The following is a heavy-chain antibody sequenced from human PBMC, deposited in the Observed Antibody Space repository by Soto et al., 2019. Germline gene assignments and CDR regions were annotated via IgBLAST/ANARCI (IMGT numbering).Heavy chain of an antibody. V-gene: IGHV3-33*01. Sequence: QVQLVESGGGVVQPGRSLRLSCAASGFTFSSYGMHWVRQAPGKGLEWVAVIWYDGSNKYYADSVKGRFTISRDNSKNTLYLQMKSLRAEDTAVYYCARHYGYDSSGRTDYWGQGTLVTVSS. CDR3: ARHYGYDSSGRTDY. CDR1: GFTFSSYG. CDR2: IWYDGSNK. J-gene: IGHJ4*02. D-gene: IGHD3-22*01.